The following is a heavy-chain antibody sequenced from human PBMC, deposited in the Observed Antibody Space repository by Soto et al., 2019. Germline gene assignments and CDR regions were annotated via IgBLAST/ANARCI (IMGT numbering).Heavy chain of an antibody. D-gene: IGHD4-17*01. CDR1: GFSIDDFA. Sequence: PGGSLRLSCAASGFSIDDFAMHWVRQAPGKGLEWVLSISWQIGKIGYADSVTGRFSVSRDNAKNSLFLQMSSLKPEDTAFYFCAKDYPGRYGDYESTWFEPWGQGTLVTVSS. CDR2: ISWQIGKI. V-gene: IGHV3-9*01. CDR3: AKDYPGRYGDYESTWFEP. J-gene: IGHJ5*02.